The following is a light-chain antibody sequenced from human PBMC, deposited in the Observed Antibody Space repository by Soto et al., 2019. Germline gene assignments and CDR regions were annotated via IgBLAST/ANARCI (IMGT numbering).Light chain of an antibody. CDR2: AAS. CDR1: QSVSNK. V-gene: IGKV3-15*01. J-gene: IGKJ1*01. CDR3: QQYANWPKT. Sequence: EIVMTHSPATLSVSPCERATLSFRASQSVSNKLVWYQQKPGQAPRLLIYAASTRATGIPARFSGSGSETEFTLTISSLQSEDLAVYYCQQYANWPKTFGQGTKVDIK.